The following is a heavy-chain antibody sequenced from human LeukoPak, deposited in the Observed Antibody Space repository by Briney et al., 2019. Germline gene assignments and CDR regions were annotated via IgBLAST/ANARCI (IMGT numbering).Heavy chain of an antibody. CDR3: AKDRVRGVIIYLEWFDP. V-gene: IGHV3-30*18. CDR1: GFTFSSYA. Sequence: GGSLRLSCAASGFTFSSYAMHWVRQAPGKGLEWVAVISYDGSNKFYADSVKGRFTISRDNSKNTLYLQMNSLRAEDTAVYYCAKDRVRGVIIYLEWFDPWGQGTLVTVSS. J-gene: IGHJ5*02. CDR2: ISYDGSNK. D-gene: IGHD3-10*01.